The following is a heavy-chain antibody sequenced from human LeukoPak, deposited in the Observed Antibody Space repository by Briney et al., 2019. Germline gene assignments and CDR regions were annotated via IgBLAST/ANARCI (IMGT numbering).Heavy chain of an antibody. J-gene: IGHJ3*02. Sequence: SGTLSLTCAVSGGSISSSKWWSWVRQPPGKGLEWIGEIYHSGSTNYNPSLKSRVTISVDKSNNQFSLKLSSVTAADTAVYYCARDLGRWLRHDAFDIWGQGTMVTVSS. CDR3: ARDLGRWLRHDAFDI. D-gene: IGHD5-24*01. V-gene: IGHV4-4*02. CDR1: GGSISSSKW. CDR2: IYHSGST.